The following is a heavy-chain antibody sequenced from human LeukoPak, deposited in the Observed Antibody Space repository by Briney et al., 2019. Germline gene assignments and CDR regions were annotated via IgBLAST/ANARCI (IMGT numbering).Heavy chain of an antibody. CDR1: GYTFTSYA. D-gene: IGHD1-7*01. CDR3: ARGPSPYNWNYEGFDY. V-gene: IGHV1-2*02. J-gene: IGHJ4*02. CDR2: FKPSNGDT. Sequence: ASVKVSCKASGYTFTSYAMHWVRQAPGQGLEWMGWFKPSNGDTNYAQKFQGRVTMTRDTSINTAYMELTRLTSDDTAVYYCARGPSPYNWNYEGFDYWGQGTLVTVSS.